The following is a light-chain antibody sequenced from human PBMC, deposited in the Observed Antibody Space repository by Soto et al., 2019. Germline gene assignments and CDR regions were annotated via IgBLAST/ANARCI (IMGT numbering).Light chain of an antibody. CDR2: DAS. J-gene: IGKJ1*01. Sequence: DIQMTQSPSTLSASVGDRVTITCRASQSISSWLAWYQQKPGKAPKLLIYDASSLESGVPSRFSGSGSGTEFPLTFSSLQPDDFATYYCQQYNSYPWTFGQGTKVEIK. V-gene: IGKV1-5*01. CDR3: QQYNSYPWT. CDR1: QSISSW.